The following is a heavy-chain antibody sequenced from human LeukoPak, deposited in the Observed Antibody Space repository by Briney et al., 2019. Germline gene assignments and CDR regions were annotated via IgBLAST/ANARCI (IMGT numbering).Heavy chain of an antibody. J-gene: IGHJ3*01. CDR3: ARKGNAFDF. V-gene: IGHV3-7*01. CDR1: GFTFSSYW. CDR2: IKLDVSET. D-gene: IGHD3-10*01. Sequence: GGSLRLSCAASGFTFSSYWMAWVRQAPGKGLEWVANIKLDVSETYYVDSVRGRFTISRDNTKNSLYLQMDSLRAEDTAVYYCARKGNAFDFWGQGTMVTVSS.